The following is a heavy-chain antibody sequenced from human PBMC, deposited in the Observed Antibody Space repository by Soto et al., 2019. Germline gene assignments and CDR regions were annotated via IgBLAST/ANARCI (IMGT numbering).Heavy chain of an antibody. CDR1: GFTFSSYA. Sequence: PGGSLRLSCAASGFTFSSYAMSWVRQAPGKGLEWVSAISGSGGSTYYADSVKGRFTISRDNSKNTLYRQMNSLRAEDTAVYYCAKSSVMGSSRPHYFDYWGQGTLVTVSS. CDR3: AKSSVMGSSRPHYFDY. V-gene: IGHV3-23*01. CDR2: ISGSGGST. D-gene: IGHD6-6*01. J-gene: IGHJ4*02.